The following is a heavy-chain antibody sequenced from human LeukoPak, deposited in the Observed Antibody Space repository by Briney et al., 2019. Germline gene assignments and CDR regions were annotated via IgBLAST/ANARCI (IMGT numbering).Heavy chain of an antibody. CDR2: ISGSGGST. CDR3: AKDPDKIRYFDWPKGDWFDP. D-gene: IGHD3-9*01. CDR1: GFTFSSYA. Sequence: GGSLRLSCAASGFTFSSYAMSWVRQAPGKGLEWVSAISGSGGSTYYADSVKGRFTISRDNSKNTLYLQMNSLRAEDTAVYYCAKDPDKIRYFDWPKGDWFDPWGQGTLVTVSS. V-gene: IGHV3-23*01. J-gene: IGHJ5*02.